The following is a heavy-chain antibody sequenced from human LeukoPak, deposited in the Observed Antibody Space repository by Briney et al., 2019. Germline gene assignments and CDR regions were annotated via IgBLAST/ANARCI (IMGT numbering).Heavy chain of an antibody. V-gene: IGHV4-59*11. CDR2: ISYIGST. Sequence: SETLSLTCAVCGESFSSHYWTWIRQPPGKELEGIGYISYIGSTNYNPSLKSRVTISIDTSRNQFSLRLSSVTAADTAVYYCARDLVTVTKGFDIWGQGTMVSVSS. D-gene: IGHD4-17*01. CDR1: GESFSSHY. J-gene: IGHJ3*02. CDR3: ARDLVTVTKGFDI.